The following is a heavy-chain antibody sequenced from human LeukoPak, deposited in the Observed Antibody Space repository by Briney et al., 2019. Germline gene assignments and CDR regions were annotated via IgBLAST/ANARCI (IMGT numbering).Heavy chain of an antibody. J-gene: IGHJ3*02. CDR1: GFSFSTYA. Sequence: PGGSLRLSCAASGFSFSTYAMTWVRQAPGKGLEWVSTINPTGGTTYYADSVKGRFIISRDNSKNTLYLQMNSLRAEDTAVYYCANDGAYYDSSTDAFDIWGQGTMVTVSS. D-gene: IGHD3-22*01. V-gene: IGHV3-23*01. CDR2: INPTGGTT. CDR3: ANDGAYYDSSTDAFDI.